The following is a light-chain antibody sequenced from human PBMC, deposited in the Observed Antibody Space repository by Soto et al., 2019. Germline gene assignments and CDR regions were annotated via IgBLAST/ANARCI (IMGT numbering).Light chain of an antibody. V-gene: IGKV1-39*01. CDR2: AAS. Sequence: IQMTQSPSTLSASVGDRVTITCRASQSIRNWLAWYQQKPGKAPKLLIYAASSLQSGVPSRFSGSGSGTDFTLTISSLQPEDFATYYCQQSYSTPPITFGQGTRLEI. J-gene: IGKJ5*01. CDR3: QQSYSTPPIT. CDR1: QSIRNW.